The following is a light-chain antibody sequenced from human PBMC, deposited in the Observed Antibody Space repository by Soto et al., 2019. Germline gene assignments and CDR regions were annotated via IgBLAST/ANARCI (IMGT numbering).Light chain of an antibody. V-gene: IGLV1-44*01. CDR1: SSNIGSNT. CDR3: AAWEDSLNGYWV. Sequence: QSVLTQPPSASGTPGQRVTISCSGSSSNIGSNTVNWYQQLPGTAPKLLIYSNNQRPSGVPDRFSGSKSGTSASRAISGLQSEDEAEYYCAAWEDSLNGYWVFGGGTQLTVL. J-gene: IGLJ3*02. CDR2: SNN.